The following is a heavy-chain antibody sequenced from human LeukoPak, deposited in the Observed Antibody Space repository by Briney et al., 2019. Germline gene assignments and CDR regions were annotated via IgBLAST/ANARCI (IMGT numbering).Heavy chain of an antibody. V-gene: IGHV3-23*01. D-gene: IGHD4-23*01. CDR1: GFTFSSYA. J-gene: IGHJ4*02. Sequence: PGGSLRLSCAASGFTFSSYAMSWVRQAPGKGLEWVSAISGSGGSTYYADSVKGRFTISRDNSKNTLYLQMNSLRAEDTAVYYCARWGIDYGGNLDYWGQGTLVTVSS. CDR3: ARWGIDYGGNLDY. CDR2: ISGSGGST.